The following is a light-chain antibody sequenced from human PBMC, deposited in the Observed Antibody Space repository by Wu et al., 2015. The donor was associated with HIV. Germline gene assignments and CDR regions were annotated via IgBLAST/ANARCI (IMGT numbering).Light chain of an antibody. CDR2: GAS. Sequence: ETVMTQSPATLSVSPGETATLSCRASQSIGGDLAWYQQTPGQAPRLLIYGASTRATGVPTRFSGSGSGTDFTLTISSLEPEDSAIYYCQQVSNWPPISFGQGTRLEIK. V-gene: IGKV3-15*01. CDR1: QSIGGD. J-gene: IGKJ5*01. CDR3: QQVSNWPPIS.